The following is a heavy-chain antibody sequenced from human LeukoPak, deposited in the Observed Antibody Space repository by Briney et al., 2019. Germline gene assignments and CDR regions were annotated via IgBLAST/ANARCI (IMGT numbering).Heavy chain of an antibody. Sequence: GGSLRLSCAASGFTFSSYGMHWVRQAPGKGLEWVAVIWYDGSNKYYADSVKGRFTISRDNSKNTLYLQMNSLKAEDTAVYYCARDATTTPYYGMDVWGQGTTVTVSS. V-gene: IGHV3-33*01. CDR3: ARDATTTPYYGMDV. D-gene: IGHD1-1*01. J-gene: IGHJ6*02. CDR2: IWYDGSNK. CDR1: GFTFSSYG.